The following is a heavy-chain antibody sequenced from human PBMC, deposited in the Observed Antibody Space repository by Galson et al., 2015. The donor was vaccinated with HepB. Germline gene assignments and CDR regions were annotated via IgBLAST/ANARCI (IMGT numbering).Heavy chain of an antibody. CDR3: ATDRHDYGDYVGFDP. CDR2: FDPEDGET. V-gene: IGHV1-24*01. CDR1: GYTLTELS. J-gene: IGHJ5*02. D-gene: IGHD4-17*01. Sequence: SVKVSCKVSGYTLTELSMHWVRQAPGKGLEWMGGFDPEDGETIYAQKFQGRITMTEDTSTDTAYMELSSLRSEDTAVYYCATDRHDYGDYVGFDPWGQGTLVTVSS.